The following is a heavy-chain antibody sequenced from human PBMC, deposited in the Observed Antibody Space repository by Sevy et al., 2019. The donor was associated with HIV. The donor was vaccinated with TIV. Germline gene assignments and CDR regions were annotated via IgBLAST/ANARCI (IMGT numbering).Heavy chain of an antibody. CDR2: MIPIFGTA. J-gene: IGHJ4*02. CDR1: GCTFSSYA. Sequence: ASVKVSCKASGCTFSSYAISWVRQAPGQGLEWMGGMIPIFGTANYAQKFQGRVTITADESTSTAYMELSSLRSEDTAVYYCAGINIAAAGGFDYWGQGTLVIVSS. CDR3: AGINIAAAGGFDY. V-gene: IGHV1-69*13. D-gene: IGHD6-13*01.